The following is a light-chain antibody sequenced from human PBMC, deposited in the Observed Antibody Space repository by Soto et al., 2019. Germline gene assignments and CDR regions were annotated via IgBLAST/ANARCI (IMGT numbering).Light chain of an antibody. CDR3: HLYGASPPT. CDR2: GAS. J-gene: IGKJ1*01. V-gene: IGKV3-20*01. CDR1: QSVSSNY. Sequence: EIVLTQSPGTLSLSPGERATLSCRASQSVSSNYLAWYQQKPGQAPRLLISGASGRATGIPDRFSASGSGTDFTLTISRLEPEDSAVFYCHLYGASPPTFGQGTKVDTK.